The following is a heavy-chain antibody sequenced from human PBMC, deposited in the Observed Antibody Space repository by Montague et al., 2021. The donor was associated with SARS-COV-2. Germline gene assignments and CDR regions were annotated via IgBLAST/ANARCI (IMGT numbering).Heavy chain of an antibody. V-gene: IGHV4-61*02. J-gene: IGHJ4*02. CDR1: GGSISSGSYY. CDR2: FYTSGTT. Sequence: TLSLTCTVSGGSISSGSYYWSWIRQPAGKGLEWIGRFYTSGTTDYSFSLKSRVTISVGTSKNQFSLKLTSVTAADTAVYYCARAHSGSWAHLDNWGQGSLVTVSS. CDR3: ARAHSGSWAHLDN. D-gene: IGHD5-12*01.